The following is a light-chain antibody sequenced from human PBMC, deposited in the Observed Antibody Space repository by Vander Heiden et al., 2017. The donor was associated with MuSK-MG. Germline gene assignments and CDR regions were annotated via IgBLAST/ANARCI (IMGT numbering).Light chain of an antibody. CDR1: QRISRW. V-gene: IGKV1-5*03. CDR2: KVS. Sequence: DIQMTQSPSTLSASVGDRVTITCRASQRISRWLAWYQQKPGHAPKLLIHKVSSLESGVPPRFSGSGSETEFTHTIRSLQPDDFATYYCQQYETYSGTFGQGTKVEIK. CDR3: QQYETYSGT. J-gene: IGKJ1*01.